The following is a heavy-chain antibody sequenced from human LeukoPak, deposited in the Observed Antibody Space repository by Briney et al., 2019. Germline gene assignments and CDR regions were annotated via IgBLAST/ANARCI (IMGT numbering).Heavy chain of an antibody. V-gene: IGHV4-4*02. Sequence: PSGTLSLTCAVSGGSISSSNWWSWVRQPPGKGLEWIGEIYHSGSTNYNPSLKSRVTISVDKSKNQFSLKLSSVTAADTAVYYCAREHCYSTSCYYKKEDWFDPWGQGTLVTVSS. J-gene: IGHJ5*02. CDR2: IYHSGST. CDR1: GGSISSSNW. D-gene: IGHD2-2*01. CDR3: AREHCYSTSCYYKKEDWFDP.